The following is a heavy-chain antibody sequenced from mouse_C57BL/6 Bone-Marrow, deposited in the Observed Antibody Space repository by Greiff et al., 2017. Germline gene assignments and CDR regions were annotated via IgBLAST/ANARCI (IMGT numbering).Heavy chain of an antibody. CDR3: ARGYYGTLFDY. CDR1: GYTFTGYW. V-gene: IGHV1-9*01. J-gene: IGHJ2*01. CDR2: ILSGSGST. Sequence: QVQLQLSGAELMKPGASVNLSCKATGYTFTGYWIEWVKQRPGHGLEWIGEILSGSGSTNYNEKFKGKATFAADTSSNTAYMKLSSLTTEDSAIYYCARGYYGTLFDYWGQGTTLTVSS. D-gene: IGHD1-1*01.